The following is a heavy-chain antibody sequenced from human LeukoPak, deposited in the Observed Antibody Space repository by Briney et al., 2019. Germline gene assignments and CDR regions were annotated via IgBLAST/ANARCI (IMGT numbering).Heavy chain of an antibody. V-gene: IGHV1-18*01. CDR1: GYTFTSYG. Sequence: GASVKVSCKASGYTFTSYGISWVRQPPGQGLEWMGWISAYNGNTNYAQKLQGRVTMTTDTSTSTAYMELRSLRSDDTAVYYCARDGRIAVAGSQDYFDYWGQGTLVTVSS. J-gene: IGHJ4*02. CDR2: ISAYNGNT. CDR3: ARDGRIAVAGSQDYFDY. D-gene: IGHD6-19*01.